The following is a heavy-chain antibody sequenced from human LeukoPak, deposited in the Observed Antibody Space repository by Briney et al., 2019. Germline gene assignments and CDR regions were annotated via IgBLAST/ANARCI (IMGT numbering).Heavy chain of an antibody. CDR2: IRVYGAYT. CDR3: ARGYCSDTNCQSRLGLDY. J-gene: IGHJ4*02. CDR1: GFTFSRYA. D-gene: IGHD2-2*01. V-gene: IGHV3-23*01. Sequence: GSLRPPCAASGFTFSRYAMRWVRQAPGEGLGRDSSIRVYGAYTYYADSVKGRFTISRDDSKNTLYLQMNSLRAEDTAVYYCARGYCSDTNCQSRLGLDYWGQGTLVTVSS.